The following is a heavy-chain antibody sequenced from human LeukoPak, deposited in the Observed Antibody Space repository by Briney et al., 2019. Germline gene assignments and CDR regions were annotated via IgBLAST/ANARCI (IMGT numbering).Heavy chain of an antibody. J-gene: IGHJ5*02. D-gene: IGHD2-15*01. CDR2: ICSDGSNK. CDR1: GFTFSNYG. V-gene: IGHV3-33*01. CDR3: ARVTMVAAASYNWFVP. Sequence: PGGSLRLSCAASGFTFSNYGMHWVRQAPGKGLEWVAVICSDGSNKYYADSMRGRFTISRDNSKNTLYLQMNSLRAEDTAVYYCARVTMVAAASYNWFVPWGQGALVTVSS.